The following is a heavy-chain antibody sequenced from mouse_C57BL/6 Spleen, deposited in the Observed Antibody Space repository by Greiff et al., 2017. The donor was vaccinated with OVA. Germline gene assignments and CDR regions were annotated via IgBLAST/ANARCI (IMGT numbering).Heavy chain of an antibody. CDR3: ARRDDYDGFAY. CDR1: GYTFTDYY. D-gene: IGHD2-4*01. CDR2: IYPGSGNT. Sequence: QVQLQQSGAELVRPGASVKLSCKASGYTFTDYYINWVKQRPGQGLEWIARIYPGSGNTYYNEKSKGKATLTAEKSSSTAYMQLSSLTSEDSAVYFCARRDDYDGFAYWGQGTLVTVSA. V-gene: IGHV1-76*01. J-gene: IGHJ3*01.